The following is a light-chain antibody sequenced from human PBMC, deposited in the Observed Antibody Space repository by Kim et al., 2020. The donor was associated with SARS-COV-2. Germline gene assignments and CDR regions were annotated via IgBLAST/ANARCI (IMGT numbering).Light chain of an antibody. CDR2: QDS. CDR1: KLGDKY. CDR3: QAWDSSTARYV. Sequence: PGQTASITCSGDKLGDKYACWYQQKPGQSPVLFIYQDSKRPSGIPERFSGSNSGNTATLTISGTQAMDEADYYCQAWDSSTARYVFGTGTKVTVL. V-gene: IGLV3-1*01. J-gene: IGLJ1*01.